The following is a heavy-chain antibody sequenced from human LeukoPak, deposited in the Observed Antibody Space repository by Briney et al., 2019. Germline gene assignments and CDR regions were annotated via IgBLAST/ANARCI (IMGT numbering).Heavy chain of an antibody. J-gene: IGHJ4*02. CDR2: INHSGST. D-gene: IGHD1-26*01. CDR1: GFTVTHYA. CDR3: ARGPSIVGARGGLSY. Sequence: GSLRLSCAASGFTVTHYAMSWVRQPPGKGLEWIGEINHSGSTNYNPSLKSRVTISVDTSKNQFSLKLSSVTAADTAVYYCARGPSIVGARGGLSYWGQGTLVTVSS. V-gene: IGHV4-34*01.